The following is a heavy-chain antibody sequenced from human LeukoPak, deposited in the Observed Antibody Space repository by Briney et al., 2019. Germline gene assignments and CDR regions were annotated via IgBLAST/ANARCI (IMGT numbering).Heavy chain of an antibody. CDR2: INPNSGGT. D-gene: IGHD3-9*01. Sequence: ASVKVSCKASGYTFTGYYMHWVRQAPGQGLEWMGWINPNSGGTNYAQKFQGRVTMTRDTSISAAYMELSRLRSDGTAVYYCARDLVDYYFDYWGQGTLVTVSS. J-gene: IGHJ4*02. CDR3: ARDLVDYYFDY. CDR1: GYTFTGYY. V-gene: IGHV1-2*02.